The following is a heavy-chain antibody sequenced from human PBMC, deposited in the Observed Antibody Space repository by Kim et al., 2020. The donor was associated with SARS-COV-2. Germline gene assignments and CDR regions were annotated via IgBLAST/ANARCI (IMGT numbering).Heavy chain of an antibody. Sequence: SETLSLTCSVSSDSFSAYYWSWIRHLPGKRLEWVGYIFYGGDTNCNPSLKSQVTISWDTSRNQFSLDLTSVTGADTAVYYCARSEGRAGWLQFDYWGQGILVTVSS. J-gene: IGHJ4*02. V-gene: IGHV4-59*01. CDR1: SDSFSAYY. CDR3: ARSEGRAGWLQFDY. D-gene: IGHD6-19*01. CDR2: IFYGGDT.